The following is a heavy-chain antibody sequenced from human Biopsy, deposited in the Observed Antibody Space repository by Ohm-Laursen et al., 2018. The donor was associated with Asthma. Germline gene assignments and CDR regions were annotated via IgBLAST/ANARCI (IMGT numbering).Heavy chain of an antibody. CDR2: MSFDGRQT. D-gene: IGHD3-3*01. J-gene: IGHJ3*02. CDR3: AKERYYDFWSGYPI. CDR1: GFTFSSYG. V-gene: IGHV3-30*18. Sequence: SLRLSCAASGFTFSSYGMHWVRQAPGKGLEWVAVMSFDGRQTYYADSVKGRFTISRDNSKNTLYLQMNSLRAEDTAVYYCAKERYYDFWSGYPIWGPGTMVTVSS.